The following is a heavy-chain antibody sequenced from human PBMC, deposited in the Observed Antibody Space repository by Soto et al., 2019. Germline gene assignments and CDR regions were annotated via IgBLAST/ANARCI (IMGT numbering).Heavy chain of an antibody. D-gene: IGHD3-22*01. J-gene: IGHJ4*02. CDR2: IIPIFGTA. CDR3: ARTGYYDSSGYYYYDY. Sequence: SVKVSCKASGGTFSSYAISWVRQAPGQGLEWMGGIIPIFGTANYAQKFQGRVTITADESTSTAYMELSSLRSEDTAVYYCARTGYYDSSGYYYYDYWGQGTLVTVAS. CDR1: GGTFSSYA. V-gene: IGHV1-69*13.